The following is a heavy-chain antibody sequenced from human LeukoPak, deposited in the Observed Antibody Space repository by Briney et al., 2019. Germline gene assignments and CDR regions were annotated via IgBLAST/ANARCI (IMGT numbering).Heavy chain of an antibody. D-gene: IGHD3-16*01. J-gene: IGHJ4*02. Sequence: SQTLSFTCTVSGGSISSGGYYWSWIRQHPGKGLEWIGYIYYSGSTYYNPSLKSRVTISVDTSKNQFSLKLSSVTAADTAVYYCARGAHGGRDYWGQGTLVTVSS. CDR1: GGSISSGGYY. CDR2: IYYSGST. V-gene: IGHV4-31*03. CDR3: ARGAHGGRDY.